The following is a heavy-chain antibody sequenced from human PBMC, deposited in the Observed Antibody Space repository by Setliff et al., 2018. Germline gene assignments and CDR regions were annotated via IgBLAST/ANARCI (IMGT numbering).Heavy chain of an antibody. J-gene: IGHJ5*02. D-gene: IGHD1-26*01. V-gene: IGHV4-59*01. CDR2: IYYRGTT. CDR1: GGFIRDYY. Sequence: PSETLSLTCTVSGGFIRDYYWNWIRQSPGKGLEWIGYIYYRGTTNHNSSLKSRVTISIDMSKNQFSLKLSSATAADTAVYFCAAVGIDAGGGWFDPWGHGIPVTVSS. CDR3: AAVGIDAGGGWFDP.